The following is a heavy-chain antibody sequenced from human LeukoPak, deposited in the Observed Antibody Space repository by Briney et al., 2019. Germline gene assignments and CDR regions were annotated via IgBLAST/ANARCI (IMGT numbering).Heavy chain of an antibody. CDR2: ISAYNGNT. J-gene: IGHJ6*03. CDR3: ARVVVVPAAMPRGYYYYYYVDV. D-gene: IGHD2-2*01. Sequence: ASVKVSCKASGYTFTSYGISWVRQAPGQGLEWMGWISAYNGNTNYAQKLQGRVTITTDTSTSTAYMELRSLRSDDTAVYYCARVVVVPAAMPRGYYYYYYVDVWGKGTTVTISS. V-gene: IGHV1-18*01. CDR1: GYTFTSYG.